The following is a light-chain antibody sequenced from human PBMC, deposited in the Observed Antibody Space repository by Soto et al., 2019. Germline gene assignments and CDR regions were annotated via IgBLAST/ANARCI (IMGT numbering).Light chain of an antibody. V-gene: IGKV1-5*03. CDR3: QQYNGYWT. Sequence: DIQMTQSPSTLSASVGDRVTITCRVSQSISDSLAWYQQKPGKAPKLLIYEACSLKSGVPSRFNGSRSGTEYTLTISSLQPDDFATYYCQQYNGYWTFGQGTKVEIK. J-gene: IGKJ1*01. CDR2: EAC. CDR1: QSISDS.